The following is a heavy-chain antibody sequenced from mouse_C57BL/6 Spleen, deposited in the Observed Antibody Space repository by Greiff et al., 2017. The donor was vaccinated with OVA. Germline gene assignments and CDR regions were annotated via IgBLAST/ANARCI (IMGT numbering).Heavy chain of an antibody. D-gene: IGHD3-3*01. CDR1: GFTFSDYG. J-gene: IGHJ2*01. CDR3: ARGGTWDYFDY. CDR2: ISSGSSTI. V-gene: IGHV5-17*01. Sequence: EVMLVESGGGLVKPGGSLKLSCAASGFTFSDYGMHWVRQAPQKGLEWVAYISSGSSTIYYADTVKGRFTISRDNAKNTLFLQMTSLRSEYTAMYYCARGGTWDYFDYWGQGTTLTVSS.